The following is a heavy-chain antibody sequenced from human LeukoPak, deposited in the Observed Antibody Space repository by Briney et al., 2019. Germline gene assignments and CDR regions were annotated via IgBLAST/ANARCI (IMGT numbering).Heavy chain of an antibody. V-gene: IGHV4-59*01. J-gene: IGHJ4*02. CDR1: GGSISSYY. D-gene: IGHD2-21*02. CDR3: AREAYCGGDCYSGFDY. Sequence: SETLSLTCTASGGSISSYYWSWIRQPPGKGLEWIGYIYDSGSTNYNPSLKSRVTISIDTSKNQFSLKLSSVTAADTAVYYCAREAYCGGDCYSGFDYWGQGTLVTVSS. CDR2: IYDSGST.